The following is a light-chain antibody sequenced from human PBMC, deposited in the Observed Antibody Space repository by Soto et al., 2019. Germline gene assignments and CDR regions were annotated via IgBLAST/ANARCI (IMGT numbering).Light chain of an antibody. Sequence: EIVLTQSPAIQPVSPGERATLSCRASQSVRNNYLAWYQQRPGQAPRLFIYDASNRETGIPAMFGCSGSGSECTRTISSLEHEDFDVYYCQHRNNRTFSFSPGTKVD. V-gene: IGKV3-11*01. CDR3: QHRNNRTFS. CDR1: QSVRNNY. CDR2: DAS. J-gene: IGKJ3*01.